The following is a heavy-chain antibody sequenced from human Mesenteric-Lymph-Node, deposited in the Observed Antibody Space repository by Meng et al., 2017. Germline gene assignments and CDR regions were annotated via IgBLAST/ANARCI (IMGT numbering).Heavy chain of an antibody. CDR2: IFGTGGTT. Sequence: EVQLLESGGGLVQPVGSLRLSCAASGFTFSNYAINWVRQSPGKGLEWVSGIFGTGGTTYYADSVKGRLTISRDNSRDTVFLQMNSLRADDTATYYCATAEGFSSGAFDYWGLGTLVTVSS. D-gene: IGHD6-19*01. CDR1: GFTFSNYA. J-gene: IGHJ4*02. V-gene: IGHV3-23*01. CDR3: ATAEGFSSGAFDY.